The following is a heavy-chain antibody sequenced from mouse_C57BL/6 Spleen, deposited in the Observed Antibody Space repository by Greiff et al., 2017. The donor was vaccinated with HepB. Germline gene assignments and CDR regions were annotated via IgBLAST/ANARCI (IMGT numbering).Heavy chain of an antibody. D-gene: IGHD1-1*01. V-gene: IGHV1-59*01. Sequence: QVQLQQPGAELVRPGPSVKLSCKASGYTFTSYWMHWVKQRPGQGLEWIGVIDPSDSYTNYNQKFKGKATLTVDTSSSTAYMQLSSLTSEDSAVYYCAREGYYGSSPWFAYWGQGTLVTVSA. CDR1: GYTFTSYW. CDR2: IDPSDSYT. CDR3: AREGYYGSSPWFAY. J-gene: IGHJ3*01.